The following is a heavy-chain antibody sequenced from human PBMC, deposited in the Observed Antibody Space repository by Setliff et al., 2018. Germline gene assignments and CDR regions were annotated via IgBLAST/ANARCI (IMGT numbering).Heavy chain of an antibody. CDR2: INPNSGVT. D-gene: IGHD1-26*01. J-gene: IGHJ6*03. Sequence: GASVKVSCKTSGYTFTGYFIHWVRQAPRQGLEWLGWINPNSGVTSYAQSFQGRIAMTRDTSINTVYMELNSLTSDDEAVYFCAREGGLQGATSYYYFYNCINVWGKGTKVTVSS. CDR1: GYTFTGYF. CDR3: AREGGLQGATSYYYFYNCINV. V-gene: IGHV1-2*02.